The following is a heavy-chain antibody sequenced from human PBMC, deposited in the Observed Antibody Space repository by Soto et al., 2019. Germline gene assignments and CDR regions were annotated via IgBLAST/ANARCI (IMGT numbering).Heavy chain of an antibody. CDR1: GGTFSSYA. V-gene: IGHV1-69*13. J-gene: IGHJ6*02. Sequence: SVKVSCKASGGTFSSYAISWVRQAPGQGLEWMGGIIPIFGTASYAQKFQGRVTITADESTSTAYMELSSLRSEDTAVYYCARAPHYYDSSGYYYGMDVWGQGTTVTVSS. D-gene: IGHD3-22*01. CDR3: ARAPHYYDSSGYYYGMDV. CDR2: IIPIFGTA.